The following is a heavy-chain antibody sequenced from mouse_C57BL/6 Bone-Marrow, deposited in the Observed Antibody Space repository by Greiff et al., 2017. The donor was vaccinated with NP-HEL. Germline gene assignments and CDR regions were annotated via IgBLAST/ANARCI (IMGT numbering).Heavy chain of an antibody. CDR3: TPRGLKDAMDY. Sequence: VQLQQSGAELVRPGASVTLSCKASGYTFTDYEMHWVKQTPVHGLEWIGAIDPETGGTAYNQKFKGKAILTADKSSSTAYMELRSLTSEDSAVYYCTPRGLKDAMDYWGQGTSVTVSS. J-gene: IGHJ4*01. V-gene: IGHV1-15*01. CDR2: IDPETGGT. D-gene: IGHD1-3*01. CDR1: GYTFTDYE.